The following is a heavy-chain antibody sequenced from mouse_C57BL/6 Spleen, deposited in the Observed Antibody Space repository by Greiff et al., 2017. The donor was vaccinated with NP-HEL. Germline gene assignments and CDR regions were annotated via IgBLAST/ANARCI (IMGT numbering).Heavy chain of an antibody. D-gene: IGHD1-1*01. J-gene: IGHJ1*03. V-gene: IGHV1-4*01. CDR3: ARSYYGSSYWYFDV. CDR1: GYTFTSYT. CDR2: INPSSGYT. Sequence: ESGAELARPGASVKMSCKASGYTFTSYTMHWVKQRPGQGLEWIGYINPSSGYTKYNQKFKDKATLTADKSSSTAYMQLSSLTSEDSAVYYCARSYYGSSYWYFDVWGTGTTVTVSS.